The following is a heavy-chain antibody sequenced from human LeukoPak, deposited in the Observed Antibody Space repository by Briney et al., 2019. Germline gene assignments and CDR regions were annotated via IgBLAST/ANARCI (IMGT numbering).Heavy chain of an antibody. D-gene: IGHD3-22*01. V-gene: IGHV4-34*01. CDR2: IYYSGST. CDR3: ARVLYYYDSSGQGGDFDY. J-gene: IGHJ4*02. CDR1: GGSFSGYY. Sequence: PSETLSLTCAVYGGSFSGYYWSWIRQPPGKGLEWIGYIYYSGSTYYNPSLKSRVTISVDTSKNQFSLKLSSVTAADTAVYYCARVLYYYDSSGQGGDFDYWGQGTLVTVSS.